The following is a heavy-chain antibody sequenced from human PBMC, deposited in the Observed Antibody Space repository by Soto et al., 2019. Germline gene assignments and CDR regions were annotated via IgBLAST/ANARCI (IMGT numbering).Heavy chain of an antibody. J-gene: IGHJ6*03. D-gene: IGHD6-13*01. V-gene: IGHV3-66*01. CDR2: IYSGGST. CDR3: ALIAAAGDYYMDV. Sequence: GGSLRLSCAASGLTVSSNYMSWVRQAPGKGLEWVSVIYSGGSTYYADSVKGRFTISRDNSKNTPYLQMNSLRAEDTAVYYCALIAAAGDYYMDVWGKGTTVTVSS. CDR1: GLTVSSNY.